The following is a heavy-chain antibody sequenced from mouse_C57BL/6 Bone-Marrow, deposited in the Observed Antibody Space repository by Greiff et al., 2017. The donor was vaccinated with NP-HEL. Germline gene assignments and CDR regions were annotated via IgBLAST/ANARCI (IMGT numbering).Heavy chain of an antibody. J-gene: IGHJ4*01. CDR2: IDPENGDT. V-gene: IGHV14-4*01. D-gene: IGHD2-5*01. CDR3: TTRGRSNHVGAMDY. CDR1: GFNIKDDY. Sequence: EVKLMESGAELVRPGASVKLSCTASGFNIKDDYMHWVKQRPEQGLEWIGWIDPENGDTEYASKFQGKATITADTSSNTAYLQLSSLTSEDTAVYYCTTRGRSNHVGAMDYWGQGTSVTVSS.